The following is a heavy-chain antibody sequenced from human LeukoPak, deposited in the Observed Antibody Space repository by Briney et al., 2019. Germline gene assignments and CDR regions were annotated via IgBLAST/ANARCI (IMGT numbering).Heavy chain of an antibody. CDR2: ISAYNGHT. D-gene: IGHD3-10*01. Sequence: ASVKVSCKASGYTLNNYGISWVRQAPGQGLEWMAWISAYNGHTNYAQKFQGRVTMTADTSTNTAYMELRSLRSDGTAIYYCASGSSVIFEYWGQGNLVTVSS. CDR3: ASGSSVIFEY. J-gene: IGHJ4*02. V-gene: IGHV1-18*01. CDR1: GYTLNNYG.